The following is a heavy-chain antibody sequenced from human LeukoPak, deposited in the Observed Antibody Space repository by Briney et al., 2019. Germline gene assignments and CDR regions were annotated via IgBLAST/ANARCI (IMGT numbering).Heavy chain of an antibody. D-gene: IGHD2-15*01. J-gene: IGHJ4*02. CDR2: ISDADGSIT. Sequence: GGSLRLSCAASGLTLSSYWLHWVRQAPGKGLVWVSRISDADGSITDYADSMRGRFTISRDTAKNTLYLEMNSLGAEDTAVYYCARDLSGYSDYWGQGTLVTVSS. V-gene: IGHV3-74*01. CDR3: ARDLSGYSDY. CDR1: GLTLSSYW.